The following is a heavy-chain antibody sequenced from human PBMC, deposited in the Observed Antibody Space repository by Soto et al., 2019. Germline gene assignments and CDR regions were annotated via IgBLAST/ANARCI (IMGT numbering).Heavy chain of an antibody. CDR3: ARDRGHISVGGINY. V-gene: IGHV1-18*01. CDR2: ISAYNGDT. J-gene: IGHJ4*02. CDR1: GYTFSSYG. Sequence: QVQLVQSGAEVKKPGASVKVSCKASGYTFSSYGISWVRQAPGQGLEWMGWISAYNGDTIYAQKLQGRVTMTTYTATSKADMGLRSLSSVDRAVYYCARDRGHISVGGINYWWQGCLVTVS. D-gene: IGHD6-19*01.